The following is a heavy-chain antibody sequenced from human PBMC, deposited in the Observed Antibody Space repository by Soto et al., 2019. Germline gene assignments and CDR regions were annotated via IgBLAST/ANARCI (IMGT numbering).Heavy chain of an antibody. J-gene: IGHJ4*02. CDR3: VKDLRRSERTAGDS. D-gene: IGHD1-1*01. Sequence: QVQLVESGGGVVQPGRSLRLSCAASGFTFSSFGLHWVRQAPGKGLEWLAYISYDASSKFHADSVKGRFTISRDNSKNTLFMQMRSLTIDDTAVYYCVKDLRRSERTAGDSWGQGTLVTVSS. V-gene: IGHV3-30*19. CDR1: GFTFSSFG. CDR2: ISYDASSK.